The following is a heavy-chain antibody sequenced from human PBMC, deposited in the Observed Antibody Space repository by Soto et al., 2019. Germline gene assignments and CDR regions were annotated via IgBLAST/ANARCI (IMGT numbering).Heavy chain of an antibody. CDR3: AREGGKSSSRDFGC. V-gene: IGHV6-1*01. CDR1: GDSVSSNSAA. CDR2: TYYRSKWNN. D-gene: IGHD6-13*01. J-gene: IGHJ4*02. Sequence: SQTLSLTCAISGDSVSSNSAAWNWVRQSPSRGLEWLGRTYYRSKWNNDYAVSVKRRITINPDTSKNQFSLQLNSVTPEDTAVSYLAREGGKSSSRDFGCLGRGTRFTVAS.